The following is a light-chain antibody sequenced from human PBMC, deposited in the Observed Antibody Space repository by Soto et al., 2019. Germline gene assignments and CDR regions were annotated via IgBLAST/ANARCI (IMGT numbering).Light chain of an antibody. Sequence: DIHMTQSPSSLSASVGARVTLTCRASQTISTFLNWYQHKPGKAPKLLIFDASNLHSGVPSRFSGSGSGTDFTLTISSLQPEDFATYSCQQSFSTPWTFGQGTKVEVK. CDR1: QTISTF. CDR2: DAS. V-gene: IGKV1-39*01. CDR3: QQSFSTPWT. J-gene: IGKJ1*01.